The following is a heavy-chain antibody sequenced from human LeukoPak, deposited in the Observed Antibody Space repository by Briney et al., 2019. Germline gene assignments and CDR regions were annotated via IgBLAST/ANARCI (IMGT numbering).Heavy chain of an antibody. CDR2: IYHSGST. CDR3: ARADYGSGSYRAFDI. Sequence: SETLSLTCAVSGGSISSSNWWSWVRQPPGKGLEWIGEIYHSGSTNYNPSLKSRVTISVDKSKNQFSLKLSSVTAADTAVYYCARADYGSGSYRAFDIWGQGTMVTVSS. V-gene: IGHV4-4*02. D-gene: IGHD3-10*01. CDR1: GGSISSSNW. J-gene: IGHJ3*02.